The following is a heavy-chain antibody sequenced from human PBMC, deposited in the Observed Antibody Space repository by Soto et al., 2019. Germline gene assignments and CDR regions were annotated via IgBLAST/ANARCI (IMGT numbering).Heavy chain of an antibody. Sequence: GASVKVSCKVSGYTLTELSMHWVRQAPGKGLEWMGGFDPEDGETIYAQKFQGRVTMTEDTSTDTAYMELSSLRSEDTAVYYCATSSPLKKYYYYYGMDVWGQGTTVTVSS. CDR2: FDPEDGET. CDR3: ATSSPLKKYYYYYGMDV. J-gene: IGHJ6*02. CDR1: GYTLTELS. V-gene: IGHV1-24*01.